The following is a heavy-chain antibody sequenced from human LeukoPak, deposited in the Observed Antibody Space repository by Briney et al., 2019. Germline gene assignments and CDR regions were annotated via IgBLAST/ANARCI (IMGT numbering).Heavy chain of an antibody. Sequence: PETLSLTCAVYGGSFSGYYWSWIRQPPGKGLEWIGEIKHNGSTNYNPSLKSRVTISVDTSKNQFSLKLSSVTAADTAVYYCARGPAAVVVVITTAYYYGMDVWGQGTTVTVSS. CDR3: ARGPAAVVVVITTAYYYGMDV. CDR2: IKHNGST. CDR1: GGSFSGYY. J-gene: IGHJ6*02. D-gene: IGHD3-22*01. V-gene: IGHV4-34*01.